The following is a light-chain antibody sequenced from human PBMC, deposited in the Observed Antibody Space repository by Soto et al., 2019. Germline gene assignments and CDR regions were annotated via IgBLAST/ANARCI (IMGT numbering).Light chain of an antibody. V-gene: IGLV4-69*01. CDR2: INIDGSH. CDR3: QTWVTGIHVV. CDR1: RDHSTYA. J-gene: IGLJ2*01. Sequence: QLVLTQSPSASASLGASVKLTCSLSRDHSTYAIAWLQQRPEKGPRFLVKINIDGSHIKGDGVPDRFSGSSSGAERYLTISSLQSEDEADYYCQTWVTGIHVVFGGGTKLTVL.